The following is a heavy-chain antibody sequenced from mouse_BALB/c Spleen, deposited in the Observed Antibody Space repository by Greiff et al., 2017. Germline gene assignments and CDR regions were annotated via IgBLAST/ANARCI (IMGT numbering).Heavy chain of an antibody. CDR1: GYSITSGYY. J-gene: IGHJ4*01. CDR3: ARGPHGYDGGYAMDY. V-gene: IGHV3-6*02. Sequence: DVKLQESGPGLVKPSQSLSLTCSVTGYSITSGYYWNWIRQFPGNKLEWMGYISYDGSNNYNPSLKNRISITRDTSKNQFFLKLNSVTTEDTATYYCARGPHGYDGGYAMDYWGQGTSVTVSS. CDR2: ISYDGSN. D-gene: IGHD2-2*01.